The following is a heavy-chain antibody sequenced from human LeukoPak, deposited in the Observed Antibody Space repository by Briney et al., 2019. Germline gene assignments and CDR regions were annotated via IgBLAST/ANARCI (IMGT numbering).Heavy chain of an antibody. J-gene: IGHJ5*01. Sequence: SETLSLTCTVSGDSISSYYWSWIRQPPGKGLQWIGYIHYRGSTNYNPSLRSRVTISVDMSKNQFSLKLSSLTAADTAVYYCATAEYSSXXXFDSWGQGTLVTVSS. CDR1: GDSISSYY. CDR2: IHYRGST. CDR3: ATAEYSSXXXFDS. V-gene: IGHV4-59*01. D-gene: IGHD2-2*01.